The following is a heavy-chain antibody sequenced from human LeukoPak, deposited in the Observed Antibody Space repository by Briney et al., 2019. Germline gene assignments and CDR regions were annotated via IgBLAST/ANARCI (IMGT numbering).Heavy chain of an antibody. CDR3: ARAGWLQFFDY. V-gene: IGHV3-7*01. CDR1: GFTFSSYW. Sequence: GGSLRLSCAASGFTFSSYWMSWVRQAPGKGLEWVANIKQDGSEKYYVDSMKGRFTISRDNAKNSLYLQMNSLRAEDTAVYYCARAGWLQFFDYWGQGTLVTVSS. CDR2: IKQDGSEK. D-gene: IGHD5-24*01. J-gene: IGHJ4*02.